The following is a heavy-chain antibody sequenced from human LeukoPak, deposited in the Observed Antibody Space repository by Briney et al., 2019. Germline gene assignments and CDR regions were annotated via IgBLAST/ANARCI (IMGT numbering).Heavy chain of an antibody. CDR3: ARGRELELLDY. CDR2: IYTSGST. J-gene: IGHJ4*02. CDR1: GVSTSSYY. V-gene: IGHV4-4*07. Sequence: SETLSLTCTVSGVSTSSYYWSWIRQPAGKGLEWIGRIYTSGSTNYNPSLKSRVTMSVDTSKNQFSLKLSSVTAADTAVYYCARGRELELLDYWGQGTLVTVSS. D-gene: IGHD1-7*01.